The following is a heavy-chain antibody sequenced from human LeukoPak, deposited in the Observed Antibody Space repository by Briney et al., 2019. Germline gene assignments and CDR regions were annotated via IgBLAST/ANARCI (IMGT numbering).Heavy chain of an antibody. D-gene: IGHD3-10*01. CDR3: AKDDITMVRGAQINWFDP. CDR1: GFTFSSYA. V-gene: IGHV3-23*01. J-gene: IGHJ5*02. Sequence: GGSLRLSCAASGFTFSSYAMIWVRQAPGKGLEGVSAISGSGGSTYYADSVKGRFTISRDNSKNTLYLQMNSLRAKDTAVYYCAKDDITMVRGAQINWFDPWGQGTLVTVSS. CDR2: ISGSGGST.